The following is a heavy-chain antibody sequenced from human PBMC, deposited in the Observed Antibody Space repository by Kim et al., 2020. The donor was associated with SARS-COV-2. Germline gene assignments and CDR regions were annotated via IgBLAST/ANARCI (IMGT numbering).Heavy chain of an antibody. V-gene: IGHV4-34*01. CDR3: ARGHYDYIWGSYGED. CDR1: GGSFSGYY. J-gene: IGHJ1*01. Sequence: SETLSLTCAVYGGSFSGYYWSWIRQPPGKGLEWIGEINHSGSTNYNPSLKSRVTISVDTSKNQFSLKLSSVTAADTAVYYCARGHYDYIWGSYGEDWGQG. CDR2: INHSGST. D-gene: IGHD3-16*01.